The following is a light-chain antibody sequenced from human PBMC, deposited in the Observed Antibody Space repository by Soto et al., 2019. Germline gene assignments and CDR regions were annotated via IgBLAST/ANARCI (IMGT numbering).Light chain of an antibody. V-gene: IGKV3-20*01. CDR1: QSVSSIY. J-gene: IGKJ2*01. CDR2: GAS. Sequence: EIVLTQSPGTLSLSPGERATLSCRASQSVSSIYLAWYQQKPGQAPRLLIYGASRRATGIPDRVSGSGSETDFTLTISSLEPEDFAVYYCQQYGDSPYTFGQGTKLEI. CDR3: QQYGDSPYT.